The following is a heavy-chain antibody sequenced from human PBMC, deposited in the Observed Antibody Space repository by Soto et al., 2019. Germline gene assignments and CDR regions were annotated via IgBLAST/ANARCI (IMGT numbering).Heavy chain of an antibody. CDR2: INAGNGNT. CDR1: GYTFTSYA. CDR3: ARGAAGFDY. V-gene: IGHV1-3*05. J-gene: IGHJ4*02. Sequence: QVQLVQSGAEERKPGASVKVSCKASGYTFTSYAMHWVRQAPGQRLEWMGWINAGNGNTKYSQKFQGRVTITRDTSARTANRERSSLRSEDTAVYYCARGAAGFDYWGQGPLVTVSS. D-gene: IGHD6-25*01.